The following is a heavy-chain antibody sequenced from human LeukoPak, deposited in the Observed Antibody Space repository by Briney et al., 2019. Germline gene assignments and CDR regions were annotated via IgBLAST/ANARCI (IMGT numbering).Heavy chain of an antibody. D-gene: IGHD2-2*01. V-gene: IGHV4-34*01. CDR3: VRGQVPAALGYNCFDP. Sequence: PSETLSLTCVVYRWSFNDYYWNWIRPPPGKGLEWIGEINARGGTSYNPCLKSRGTISVHTSKKQFSLRLTSMIPADTDLCYCVRGQVPAALGYNCFDPWGQGTLVTVSS. CDR1: RWSFNDYY. CDR2: INARGGT. J-gene: IGHJ5*02.